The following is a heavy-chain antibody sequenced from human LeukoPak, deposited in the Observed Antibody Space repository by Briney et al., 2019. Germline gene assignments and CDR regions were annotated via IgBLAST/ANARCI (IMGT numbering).Heavy chain of an antibody. V-gene: IGHV3-33*01. Sequence: GGSLRLFCAASGFVFSSFGMHWVRQAPGKGLEWVAMIWDDGSNRYYADSVKGRFTITRDNSKNTLYLQMNSLRPEDTAEYYCATAPFFCSGGSCPYYMDVWGKGITVTVSS. CDR2: IWDDGSNR. CDR3: ATAPFFCSGGSCPYYMDV. D-gene: IGHD2-15*01. CDR1: GFVFSSFG. J-gene: IGHJ6*03.